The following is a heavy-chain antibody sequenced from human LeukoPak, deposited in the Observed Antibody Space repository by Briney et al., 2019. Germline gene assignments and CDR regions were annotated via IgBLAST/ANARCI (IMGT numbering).Heavy chain of an antibody. V-gene: IGHV3-66*01. CDR2: IYSGGST. Sequence: GGSLRLSCAASGFTVSSNYMNWVRQAPGEGLEWVSVIYSGGSTYYADSVKGRFTISRDNSKNTLYLQMNSLRVEDTAVYYCARESGSGYRDFDYWGQGTLVTVSS. CDR3: ARESGSGYRDFDY. CDR1: GFTVSSNY. J-gene: IGHJ4*02. D-gene: IGHD3-10*01.